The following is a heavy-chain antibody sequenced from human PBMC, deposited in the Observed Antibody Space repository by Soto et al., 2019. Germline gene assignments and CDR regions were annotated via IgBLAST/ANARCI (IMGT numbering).Heavy chain of an antibody. V-gene: IGHV1-69*13. J-gene: IGHJ6*02. Sequence: ASVKVSCKASGGTFSSYAISWVLQAPGQGLEWMGGIIPIFGTANYAQKFQGRVTITADESTSTAYMELSSLRSEDTAVYYCGWVLRFLEWPLDVWGQGTTVTVSS. CDR1: GGTFSSYA. CDR2: IIPIFGTA. CDR3: GWVLRFLEWPLDV. D-gene: IGHD3-3*01.